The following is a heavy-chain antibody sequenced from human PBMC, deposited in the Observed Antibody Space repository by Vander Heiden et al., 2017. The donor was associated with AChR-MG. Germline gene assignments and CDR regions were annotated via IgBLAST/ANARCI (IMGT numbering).Heavy chain of an antibody. CDR2: ISYDGSNK. J-gene: IGHJ5*02. CDR3: AKDLYYGSGSQA. CDR1: GFTFSSYG. V-gene: IGHV3-30*18. Sequence: QVQLVESGGGVVQPGRSLRLSCAASGFTFSSYGMHWVRQAPGKGLEWVAVISYDGSNKYYADSVKGRFTISRDNSKNTLYLQMNSLRAEDTAVYYCAKDLYYGSGSQAWGQGTLVTVSS. D-gene: IGHD3-10*01.